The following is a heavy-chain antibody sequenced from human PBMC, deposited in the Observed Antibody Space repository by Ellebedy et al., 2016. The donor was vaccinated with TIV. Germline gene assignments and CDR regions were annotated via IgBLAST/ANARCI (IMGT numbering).Heavy chain of an antibody. CDR3: ARWLAVAGHFDY. Sequence: SVKVSCXASGGTFSSYAISWVRQAPGQGLEWMGGIIPIFGTANYAQKFQGRVTITADESTSTAYMELSSLRSEDTAVYYCARWLAVAGHFDYWGQGTLVTVSS. CDR2: IIPIFGTA. D-gene: IGHD6-19*01. J-gene: IGHJ4*02. CDR1: GGTFSSYA. V-gene: IGHV1-69*13.